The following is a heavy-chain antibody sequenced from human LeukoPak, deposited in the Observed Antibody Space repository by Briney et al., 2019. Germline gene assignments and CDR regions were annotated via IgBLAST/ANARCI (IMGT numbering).Heavy chain of an antibody. D-gene: IGHD3-22*01. J-gene: IGHJ4*02. CDR1: GFTFSSYG. CDR3: ARGRSAYYDSSGYYYSEYYFDY. V-gene: IGHV3-33*01. Sequence: GGSLRLSCAASGFTFSSYGMHWVRQAPGKGLEWVAVIWYDGSNKYYADSVKGRFTISRDNSKNTLYLQMNSLRAEDTAVYYCARGRSAYYDSSGYYYSEYYFDYWGQGTLSPSPQ. CDR2: IWYDGSNK.